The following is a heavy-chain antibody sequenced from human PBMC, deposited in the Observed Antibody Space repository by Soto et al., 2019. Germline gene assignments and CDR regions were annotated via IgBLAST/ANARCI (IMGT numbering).Heavy chain of an antibody. V-gene: IGHV4-34*01. Sequence: SETLSLTCAVYGGSFSGYYWSWIRQPPGKGLEWIGEINHSGSTNYNPSLKSRVTISVDTSKNQFSLKLSSVTAADTAVYYCAREPGPEPNSSGYFRGPWGQGTLVTVSS. CDR1: GGSFSGYY. CDR3: AREPGPEPNSSGYFRGP. D-gene: IGHD3-22*01. CDR2: INHSGST. J-gene: IGHJ4*02.